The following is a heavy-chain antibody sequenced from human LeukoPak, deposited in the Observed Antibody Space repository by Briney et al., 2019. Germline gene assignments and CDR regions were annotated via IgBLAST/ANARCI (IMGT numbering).Heavy chain of an antibody. D-gene: IGHD3-10*01. CDR3: AREDRDYYGSGSYYGPFDY. Sequence: SETLSLTCTVSGGSISSGDYYWSWIRQLPGKGLEWIGYIYYSGSTYYNPSLKSRVTISVDTSKNQFSLKLSSVTAADTAVYYCAREDRDYYGSGSYYGPFDYWGQGTLVTVSS. CDR2: IYYSGST. J-gene: IGHJ4*02. V-gene: IGHV4-30-4*02. CDR1: GGSISSGDYY.